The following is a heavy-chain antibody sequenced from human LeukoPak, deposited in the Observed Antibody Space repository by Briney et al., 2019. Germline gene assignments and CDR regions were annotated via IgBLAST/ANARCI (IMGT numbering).Heavy chain of an antibody. D-gene: IGHD3-3*01. CDR3: ARDTKSYYDFWSGYYPHFDY. Sequence: ASVKVSCKASGYTFTSYGISWVRQAPGQGLEWMGWISAYNGNTNYAQKLQGRVTMTTDTSTSTAYMELRSLRSDDTAVYYCARDTKSYYDFWSGYYPHFDYWGQGTLVTVSS. J-gene: IGHJ4*02. V-gene: IGHV1-18*01. CDR1: GYTFTSYG. CDR2: ISAYNGNT.